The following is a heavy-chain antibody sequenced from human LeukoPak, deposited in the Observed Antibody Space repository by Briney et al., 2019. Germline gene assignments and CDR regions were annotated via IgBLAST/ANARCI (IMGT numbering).Heavy chain of an antibody. CDR1: GGSISSGDYY. CDR2: TYYSGST. J-gene: IGHJ4*02. D-gene: IGHD4-23*01. Sequence: SETLSLTCTVSGGSISSGDYYWSWIRQPPGKGLEWIGYTYYSGSTYYNPSLKSRVTISVDTSKNQFSLKLSSVTAADTAVYYCARDLLNEGNHLDYWGQGTLVTVSS. CDR3: ARDLLNEGNHLDY. V-gene: IGHV4-30-4*01.